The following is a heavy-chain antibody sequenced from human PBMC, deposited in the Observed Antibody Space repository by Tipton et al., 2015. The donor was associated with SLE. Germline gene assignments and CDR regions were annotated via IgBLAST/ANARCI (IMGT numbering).Heavy chain of an antibody. CDR3: ARARRTTSSHFDY. CDR1: GGSISSSSYY. V-gene: IGHV4-31*03. Sequence: TLSLTCTVSGGSISSSSYYWSWIRQHPGKGLEWIGYIYHTGSTYYNPSLESRLTISIDTSKNQFSLRLTSMTPADTALYYCARARRTTSSHFDYWGQGTLVTVSS. J-gene: IGHJ4*02. CDR2: IYHTGST. D-gene: IGHD1-14*01.